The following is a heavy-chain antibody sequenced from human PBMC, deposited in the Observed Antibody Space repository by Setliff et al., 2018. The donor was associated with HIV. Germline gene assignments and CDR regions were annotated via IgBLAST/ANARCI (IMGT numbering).Heavy chain of an antibody. Sequence: GSLRLSCAASGFTFGDYWMTWVRQAPGKGLEWVANIKQDGSEKYCVDSVKGRFTISRDNAKNSLYLQMNSLGAEDTAVYYCARGRRVSSNYYYYYYMDVWGKGTTVTVSS. V-gene: IGHV3-7*03. D-gene: IGHD2-2*01. CDR2: IKQDGSEK. CDR1: GFTFGDYW. CDR3: ARGRRVSSNYYYYYYMDV. J-gene: IGHJ6*03.